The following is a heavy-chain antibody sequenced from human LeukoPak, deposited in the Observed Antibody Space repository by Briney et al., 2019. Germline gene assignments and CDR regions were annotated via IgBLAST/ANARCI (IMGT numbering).Heavy chain of an antibody. V-gene: IGHV4-34*01. D-gene: IGHD3-9*01. J-gene: IGHJ4*02. CDR1: GGSFSGYY. CDR2: INHSGST. Sequence: SETLSLTCAVFGGSFSGYYWSWIRQPPGKGLEWIGEINHSGSTNYNSSLKSRVTISVDTSKNQFSLKLSSVTAADTAVYYCTRGDWAPRFFYWGQGTLVTVSS. CDR3: TRGDWAPRFFY.